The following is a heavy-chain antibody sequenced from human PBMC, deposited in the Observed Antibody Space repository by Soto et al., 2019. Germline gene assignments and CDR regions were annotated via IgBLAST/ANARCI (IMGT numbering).Heavy chain of an antibody. V-gene: IGHV1-69*15. CDR2: IVPLFGTA. J-gene: IGHJ4*02. CDR3: ARRTVCISNSCCDY. CDR1: GGTFSSYA. D-gene: IGHD2-2*01. Sequence: QVQLVQSGAEVKKAGSSVKVSCKASGGTFSSYAITWVRQAPGQGLEWMGTIVPLFGTANYAQKLQGRVTITAAECRSAACVLLSSLRSDDTAVYFCARRTVCISNSCCDYWGQGTVVTVSS.